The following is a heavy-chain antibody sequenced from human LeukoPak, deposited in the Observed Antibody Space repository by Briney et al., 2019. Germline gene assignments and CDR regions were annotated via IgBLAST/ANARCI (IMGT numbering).Heavy chain of an antibody. Sequence: SQTLSLTCTVSGGSISSGSYYWSWIRQPAGKGLEWIGRIYTSGSTNYNPSLKSRVTISVDTSMNQFSLKLSSVTAADTAVYYCARGSARAFRWYFDLWGRGTLVTVSS. CDR3: ARGSARAFRWYFDL. CDR2: IYTSGST. CDR1: GGSISSGSYY. V-gene: IGHV4-61*02. J-gene: IGHJ2*01. D-gene: IGHD6-6*01.